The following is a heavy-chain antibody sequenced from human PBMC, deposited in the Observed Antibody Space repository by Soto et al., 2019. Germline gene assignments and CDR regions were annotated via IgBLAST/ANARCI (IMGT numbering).Heavy chain of an antibody. CDR2: IIPILGIA. D-gene: IGHD3-3*01. CDR3: ATQSGYHYMDV. V-gene: IGHV1-69*02. Sequence: ASVKVSCKASGGTFSSYTISWVRQAPGQGLEWMGRIIPILGIANYAQKVQGRVTITADKSTGTAYMELSSLRSEDTAMYYCATQSGYHYMDVWGKGTTVTVSS. CDR1: GGTFSSYT. J-gene: IGHJ6*03.